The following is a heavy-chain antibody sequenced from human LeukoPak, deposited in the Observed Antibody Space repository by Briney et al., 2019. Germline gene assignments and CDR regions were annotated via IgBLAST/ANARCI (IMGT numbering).Heavy chain of an antibody. J-gene: IGHJ3*02. D-gene: IGHD3-16*02. Sequence: PSETLSLTCTVSGGSISSSSYYWGWIRQPPGKGLEWIGSIYYSGSTYYNPSLKSRVTISVGTSKNQFSLKLSSVTAADTAVYYCARFRVGDYVWGSYRYEVGAFDIWGQGTMVTVSS. V-gene: IGHV4-39*01. CDR2: IYYSGST. CDR1: GGSISSSSYY. CDR3: ARFRVGDYVWGSYRYEVGAFDI.